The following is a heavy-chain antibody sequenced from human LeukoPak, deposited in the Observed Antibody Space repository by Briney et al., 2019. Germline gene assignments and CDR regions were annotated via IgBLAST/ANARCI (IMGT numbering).Heavy chain of an antibody. V-gene: IGHV3-23*01. CDR1: GFIFSHFG. CDR2: ITSRSTT. D-gene: IGHD7-27*01. CDR3: AKDGNWARFED. J-gene: IGHJ4*02. Sequence: GGSLRLSCAASGFIFSHFGMNWVRQAPGKGLEWVSGITSRSTTYYADSVKGRFTISRDNSKNMVWLQINSPTAEDTATYYCAKDGNWARFEDWGQGTLVTVSS.